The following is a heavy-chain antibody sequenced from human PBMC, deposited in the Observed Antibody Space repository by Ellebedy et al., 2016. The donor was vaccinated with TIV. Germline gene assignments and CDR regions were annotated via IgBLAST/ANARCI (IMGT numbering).Heavy chain of an antibody. CDR1: GGSISSSSDY. CDR2: IYSSGRT. J-gene: IGHJ4*02. Sequence: GSLRLSXSVSGGSISSSSDYWDWIRQTPGKGLEWIGAIYSSGRTHYNPSLQSRVTMSVDTSKNQFSLKLSSVTAADTAVYYCARRGYSFGSYHFFDYWGQGTLVTVSS. CDR3: ARRGYSFGSYHFFDY. D-gene: IGHD5-18*01. V-gene: IGHV4-39*01.